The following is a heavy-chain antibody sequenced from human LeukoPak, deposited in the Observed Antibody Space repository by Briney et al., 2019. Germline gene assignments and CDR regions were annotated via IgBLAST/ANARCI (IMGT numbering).Heavy chain of an antibody. V-gene: IGHV1-18*01. CDR3: ARDQAATNTQVRFCLD. Sequence: ASVKVSCKASGYTFTSYGISWVRQAPGQGLEWMGWISAYNGNTNFAQKLQGRVTMTTDTSTSTAYMDLRSLRSDDTAVYYCARDQAATNTQVRFCLDWGQGTLATVSS. D-gene: IGHD3-9*01. CDR2: ISAYNGNT. J-gene: IGHJ4*02. CDR1: GYTFTSYG.